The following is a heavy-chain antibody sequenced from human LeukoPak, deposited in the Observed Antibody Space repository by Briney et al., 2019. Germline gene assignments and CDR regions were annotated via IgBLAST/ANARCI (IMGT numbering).Heavy chain of an antibody. J-gene: IGHJ4*02. Sequence: SETLSLTCTVSGGSISQYYWNWIRQSPGKGLEWIGNIHYSGNTNYNPSLKSRVTMSVDKSKNQFSLNLSSVTAADTAVYYCARGEDHGSGTVHFDYWGQGTLVTVSS. CDR2: IHYSGNT. CDR1: GGSISQYY. V-gene: IGHV4-59*12. D-gene: IGHD3-10*01. CDR3: ARGEDHGSGTVHFDY.